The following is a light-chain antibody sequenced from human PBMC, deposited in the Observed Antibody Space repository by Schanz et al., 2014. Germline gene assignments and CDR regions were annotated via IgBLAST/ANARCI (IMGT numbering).Light chain of an antibody. CDR2: DVS. J-gene: IGLJ2*01. V-gene: IGLV2-14*03. Sequence: QSALTQPRSVSGSPGQSVTISCTGTSSDVGAYNDVSWYQQHPGKAPKLMIYDVSNRPSGVSNRFSGSKSGNTASLTISGLQAEDEADYYCSSYTRSSTLIFGGGTKLTVL. CDR1: SSDVGAYND. CDR3: SSYTRSSTLI.